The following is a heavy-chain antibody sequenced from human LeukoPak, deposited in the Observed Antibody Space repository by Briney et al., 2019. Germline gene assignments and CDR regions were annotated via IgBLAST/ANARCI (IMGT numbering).Heavy chain of an antibody. CDR1: GYTFISYD. J-gene: IGHJ4*02. Sequence: ASVSLCCKASGYTFISYDINWLRQATGQGLEWMGWMHPNSGITGYARKFQGRVSMTRNTSISTAYVELGSLKSEDTAVYYCARGLYYYDSNGRTPYDYWGQGTRVTVSS. CDR3: ARGLYYYDSNGRTPYDY. CDR2: MHPNSGIT. D-gene: IGHD3-22*01. V-gene: IGHV1-8*01.